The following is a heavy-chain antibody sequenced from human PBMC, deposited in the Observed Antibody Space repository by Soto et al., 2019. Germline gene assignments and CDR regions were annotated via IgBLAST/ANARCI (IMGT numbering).Heavy chain of an antibody. D-gene: IGHD6-6*01. CDR1: GFTFSSYS. Sequence: GGSLRLSCAASGFTFSSYSMSWVRQAPGKGLEWVSSISSSSSYVYYADSVKGRFTISRDNAKNSLYLQMNSLRAEDTAFYYCARSSDTTCFDYWGQGTLVTVSS. CDR2: ISSSSSYV. J-gene: IGHJ4*02. V-gene: IGHV3-21*01. CDR3: ARSSDTTCFDY.